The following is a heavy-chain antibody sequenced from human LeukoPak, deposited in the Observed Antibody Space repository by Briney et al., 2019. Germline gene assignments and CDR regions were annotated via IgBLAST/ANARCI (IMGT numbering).Heavy chain of an antibody. J-gene: IGHJ4*02. CDR1: GFTFSSYG. CDR3: ARFAGYSSSWPLDY. Sequence: GRSLRLSCAASGFTFSSYGMHWVRQAPGKGLEWVAVIWYDGSNKYYADSVKGRFTISRDNSKNTLYLQMNSLRAEDTAVYYCARFAGYSSSWPLDYWGQGTLVTVSS. D-gene: IGHD6-13*01. CDR2: IWYDGSNK. V-gene: IGHV3-33*01.